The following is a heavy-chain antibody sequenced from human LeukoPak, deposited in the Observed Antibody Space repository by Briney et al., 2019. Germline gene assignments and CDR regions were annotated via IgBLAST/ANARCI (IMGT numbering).Heavy chain of an antibody. J-gene: IGHJ3*02. Sequence: GASVKVSCKASGGTFSSYTISWVRQAPGQGLEWMGRIIPILGIANYAQEFQGRVTITADKSTSTAYMELSSLRSEDTAVYYCARGDYGGNRGAFDIWGQGTMVTVSS. CDR1: GGTFSSYT. CDR2: IIPILGIA. V-gene: IGHV1-69*02. CDR3: ARGDYGGNRGAFDI. D-gene: IGHD4-23*01.